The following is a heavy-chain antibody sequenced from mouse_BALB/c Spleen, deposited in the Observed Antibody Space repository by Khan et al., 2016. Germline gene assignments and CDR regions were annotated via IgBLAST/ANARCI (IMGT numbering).Heavy chain of an antibody. CDR2: INPDGNTI. CDR1: GFDFSRYW. V-gene: IGHV4-1*02. CDR3: GRGNYVPCSLDD. D-gene: IGHD2-1*01. Sequence: EVKLLESGGGLVQPGGSLKLSCAASGFDFSRYWMSWVRQAPGKGLEWIGEINPDGNTITYTPSLKDKFIMSRDNAINTLFLQMTKVRSEDTALYYCGRGNYVPCSLDDWGEGTTLTVAS. J-gene: IGHJ2*01.